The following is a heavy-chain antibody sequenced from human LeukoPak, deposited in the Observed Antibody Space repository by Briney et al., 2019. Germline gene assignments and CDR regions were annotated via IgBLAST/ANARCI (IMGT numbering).Heavy chain of an antibody. CDR2: ISWNSGSI. J-gene: IGHJ4*02. Sequence: PGGSLRLSCAASGFTFDDYAMHWVRQAPGKGLEWVSGISWNSGSIGYADSVKGRFTISRDNAKNSLYLQMNSLRAEDAALYYCAKDMPPDGPRQWLVQGLGYWGQGTLVTVSS. D-gene: IGHD6-19*01. CDR1: GFTFDDYA. V-gene: IGHV3-9*01. CDR3: AKDMPPDGPRQWLVQGLGY.